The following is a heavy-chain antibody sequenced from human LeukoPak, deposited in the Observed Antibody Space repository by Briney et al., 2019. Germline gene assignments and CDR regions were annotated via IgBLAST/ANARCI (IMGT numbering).Heavy chain of an antibody. CDR1: GYTFTGYY. V-gene: IGHV1-2*06. CDR3: ARSIGDYYDSSGYYYSAFDI. D-gene: IGHD3-22*01. Sequence: ASVKVSCEASGYTFTGYYMHGVRQAPGQGLEWMGRINPNSGGTNYAQKFQGRVTMTRDTSISTAYMELSRLRSDDTAVYYCARSIGDYYDSSGYYYSAFDIWGQGTMVTVSS. CDR2: INPNSGGT. J-gene: IGHJ3*02.